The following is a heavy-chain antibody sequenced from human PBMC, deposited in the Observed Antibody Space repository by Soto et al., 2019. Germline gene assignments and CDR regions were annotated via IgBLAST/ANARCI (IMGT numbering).Heavy chain of an antibody. Sequence: PSETQSLTCAVYGGSFSGYYWSWIRQPPGKGLEWIGEINHSGSTNYNPSLKSRVTISVDTSKNQFSLKLSSVTAADTAVYYCARGVVTAISKRHFDYWGQGTLVTVSS. V-gene: IGHV4-34*01. CDR3: ARGVVTAISKRHFDY. J-gene: IGHJ4*02. D-gene: IGHD2-21*02. CDR2: INHSGST. CDR1: GGSFSGYY.